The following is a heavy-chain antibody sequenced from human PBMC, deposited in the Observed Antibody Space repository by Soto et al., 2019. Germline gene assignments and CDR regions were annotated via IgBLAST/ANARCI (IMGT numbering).Heavy chain of an antibody. Sequence: QVQLVQSGAEVKKPGASVKVSCKASGYTFTSYDINWVRQATGQGLEWMGWMNPNSGNTGYAQKFQGRVTMTRNTSISTAYMELSSLRSEDTAVYYCARGNDIWCSSTSCSDYFDYWGQGTLVTVSS. J-gene: IGHJ4*02. D-gene: IGHD2-2*01. CDR2: MNPNSGNT. CDR3: ARGNDIWCSSTSCSDYFDY. V-gene: IGHV1-8*01. CDR1: GYTFTSYD.